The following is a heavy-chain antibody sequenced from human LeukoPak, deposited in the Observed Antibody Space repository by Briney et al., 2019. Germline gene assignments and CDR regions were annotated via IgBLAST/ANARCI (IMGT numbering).Heavy chain of an antibody. D-gene: IGHD3-10*01. Sequence: ASVKVSCKASGGTFSSYAISWVRQAPGQGLEWMGGIIPIFGTANYAQKFQGRVTITADKSTSTAYMELSSLRSEDTAVYYCARDRRNYYGPGSYYNLDYWGQGTLVTVSS. V-gene: IGHV1-69*06. CDR1: GGTFSSYA. CDR2: IIPIFGTA. J-gene: IGHJ4*02. CDR3: ARDRRNYYGPGSYYNLDY.